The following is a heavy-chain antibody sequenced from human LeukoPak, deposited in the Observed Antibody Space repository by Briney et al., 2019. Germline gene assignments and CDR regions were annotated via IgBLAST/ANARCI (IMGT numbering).Heavy chain of an antibody. CDR2: MSYSGHT. CDR3: ARDRDVDDFDS. V-gene: IGHV4-38-2*02. D-gene: IGHD2-15*01. CDR1: GYSLINDYY. Sequence: SETLSLTCSVSGYSLINDYYWGWIRPPPGKGLEWIVSMSYSGHTYYNPSLKSRVTTSIDTSKNQLSLNLKSVTAADTAVYYCARDRDVDDFDSWGHGTLVTVSS. J-gene: IGHJ4*01.